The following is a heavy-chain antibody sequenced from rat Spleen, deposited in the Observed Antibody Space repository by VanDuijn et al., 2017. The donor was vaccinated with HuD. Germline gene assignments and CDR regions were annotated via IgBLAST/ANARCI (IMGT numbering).Heavy chain of an antibody. CDR3: ARSYPGVMDA. D-gene: IGHD1-4*01. CDR2: ISSGGST. Sequence: QVQLKESGPDLVQPSQTLSLTCTVSGFSLTSYGVSWVRQSPGKGLEWIAAISSGGSTYYNSVLKSRLSISRDTSKSQVFLKMNSLQTEDTAMYFCARSYPGVMDAWGQGASVTVSS. J-gene: IGHJ4*01. CDR1: GFSLTSYG. V-gene: IGHV2S8*01.